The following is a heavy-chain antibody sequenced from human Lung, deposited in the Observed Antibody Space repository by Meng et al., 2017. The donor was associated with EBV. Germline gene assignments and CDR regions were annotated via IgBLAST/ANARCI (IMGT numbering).Heavy chain of an antibody. Sequence: LWESGGALVQPWGALRFSCAASGFTFSSYWMHWVRQAPGKGLEWISRINEDGRTTSYADSVKGRFTISRDNTKNTLYLQLNSLRVDDTALYFCSRDLAGPYDDWGQGTLVTVSS. D-gene: IGHD3-3*02. CDR3: SRDLAGPYDD. J-gene: IGHJ4*02. CDR1: GFTFSSYW. CDR2: INEDGRTT. V-gene: IGHV3-74*01.